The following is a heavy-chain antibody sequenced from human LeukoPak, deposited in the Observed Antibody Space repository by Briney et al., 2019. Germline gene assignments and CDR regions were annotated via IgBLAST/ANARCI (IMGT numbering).Heavy chain of an antibody. CDR1: GFTFSSYA. J-gene: IGHJ4*02. D-gene: IGHD3-3*01. V-gene: IGHV3-23*01. CDR3: AKSSIFGVVFY. CDR2: ISGSGGST. Sequence: GGSLRLSCAASGFTFSSYAMSWVRQAPGKGLEWISAISGSGGSTYYADSVKGRFTISRDNSKNTLYLQMNSLRAEDTAVYYCAKSSIFGVVFYWGQGTLVTVSS.